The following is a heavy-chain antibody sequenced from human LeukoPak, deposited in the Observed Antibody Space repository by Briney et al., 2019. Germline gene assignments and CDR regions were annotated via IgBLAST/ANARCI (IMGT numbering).Heavy chain of an antibody. J-gene: IGHJ4*02. V-gene: IGHV3-48*03. CDR2: ISSSGSTI. CDR3: ARGVYYYDSNGYYYRTWFDY. Sequence: GGSLRLSCAASGFTFSSYEMNWVRQAPGKGLEWVSYISSSGSTIYYADSVKGRFTISRDNAKNSLYLQMNSLRAEDTAVYYCARGVYYYDSNGYYYRTWFDYWGQGTLVTVSS. D-gene: IGHD3-22*01. CDR1: GFTFSSYE.